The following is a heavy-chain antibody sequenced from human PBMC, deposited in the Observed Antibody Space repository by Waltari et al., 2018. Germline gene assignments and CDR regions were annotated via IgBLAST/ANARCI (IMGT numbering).Heavy chain of an antibody. J-gene: IGHJ4*02. D-gene: IGHD3-22*01. Sequence: QLELQESGPGLVKHSETLSLTCSVSGGPIRRSGYYWVWIRQPPVKGLEWCGSIYYSVTTYYNPSLNSRVTISVDTSKNQFSLKLTSVTAADTAMYFCARQSYYDESGHDWGQGTLVTVSS. CDR3: ARQSYYDESGHD. CDR2: IYYSVTT. V-gene: IGHV4-39*01. CDR1: GGPIRRSGYY.